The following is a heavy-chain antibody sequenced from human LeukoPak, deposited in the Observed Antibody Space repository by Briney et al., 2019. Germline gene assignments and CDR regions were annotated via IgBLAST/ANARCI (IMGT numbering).Heavy chain of an antibody. J-gene: IGHJ5*02. CDR2: INPSGGST. CDR3: ARDTYYYDSSGYYYQGWFDP. Sequence: ASVKVSCKESGYTFTSYYMHWVRQAPGQGLEWMGIINPSGGSTSYAQKFQGRVTMTRDTSTSTVYMELSSLRSEDTAVYYCARDTYYYDSSGYYYQGWFDPWGQGTLVTVSS. CDR1: GYTFTSYY. D-gene: IGHD3-22*01. V-gene: IGHV1-46*01.